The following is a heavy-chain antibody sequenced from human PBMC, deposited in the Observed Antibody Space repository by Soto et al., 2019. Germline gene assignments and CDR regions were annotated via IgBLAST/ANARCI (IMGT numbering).Heavy chain of an antibody. V-gene: IGHV1-69*01. Sequence: QVQLVQSGAEVKKPGSSVKVSRKASGGTFSRYAFSWVRQAPGQGLEWMGGIVPIYGTRGFAQKFQGRLTITADEPTRTAYMELSSLRSEDTAVYYCARDLDYYGSGSHYYYGMGVWGQGTTVTVSS. J-gene: IGHJ6*02. CDR3: ARDLDYYGSGSHYYYGMGV. CDR1: GGTFSRYA. D-gene: IGHD3-10*01. CDR2: IVPIYGTR.